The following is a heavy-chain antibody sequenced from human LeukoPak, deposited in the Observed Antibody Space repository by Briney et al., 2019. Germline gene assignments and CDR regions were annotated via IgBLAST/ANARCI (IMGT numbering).Heavy chain of an antibody. CDR2: INHSGST. CDR1: GGSFSGYY. CDR3: ARPSSYSSSWYRSNWFDP. V-gene: IGHV4-34*01. J-gene: IGHJ5*02. Sequence: SETLSLTCAVYGGSFSGYYWSWIRQPPGKGLEWIGEINHSGSTNYNPSLKSRVTISVGTSKNQFSLKLSSVTAADTAVYYCARPSSYSSSWYRSNWFDPWGQGTLVTVSS. D-gene: IGHD6-13*01.